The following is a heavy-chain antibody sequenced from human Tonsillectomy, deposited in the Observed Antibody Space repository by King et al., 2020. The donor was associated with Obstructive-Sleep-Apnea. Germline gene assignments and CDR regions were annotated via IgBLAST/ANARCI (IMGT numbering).Heavy chain of an antibody. CDR2: IYWNDNQ. CDR3: VHPPSHMPAVGYPTYA. Sequence: ITLKESGPTLVKPTQTLTLTCTFSGFSLHTTGMGVGWIRQPPGKALEWLALIYWNDNQRFNPSLQSRLSIAKDTSKNQVVLTLTNMDPVDTATYYCVHPPSHMPAVGYPTYAWGQGILVTVSS. V-gene: IGHV2-5*01. D-gene: IGHD6-13*01. J-gene: IGHJ5*02. CDR1: GFSLHTTGMG.